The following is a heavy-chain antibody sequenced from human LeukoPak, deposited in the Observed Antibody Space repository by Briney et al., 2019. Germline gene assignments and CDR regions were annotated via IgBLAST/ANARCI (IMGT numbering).Heavy chain of an antibody. CDR3: ASMGDYYDSSGLDY. CDR1: GGSISSSSYY. V-gene: IGHV4-39*07. D-gene: IGHD3-22*01. J-gene: IGHJ4*02. CDR2: IYYSGST. Sequence: SETLSLTCTVSGGSISSSSYYWGWIRQPPGKGLEWIGSIYYSGSTNYNPSLKSRVTISVDTSKNQFSLKLSSVTAADTAVYYCASMGDYYDSSGLDYWGQGTLVTVSS.